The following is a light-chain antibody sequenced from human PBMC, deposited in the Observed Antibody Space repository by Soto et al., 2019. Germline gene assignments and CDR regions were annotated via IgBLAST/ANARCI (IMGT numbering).Light chain of an antibody. V-gene: IGLV7-43*01. CDR2: STS. CDR3: LLYYGDAQV. CDR1: TGEFTNGYY. J-gene: IGLJ3*02. Sequence: QAVVTQEPSLTVSPGGTVTLTFASSTGEFTNGYYPNCIQQKPGQPPRGLIFSTSHKHSWTPARFSGSLLGGKAALTLSGVLPGDEADYYCLLYYGDAQVFGGGTELTVL.